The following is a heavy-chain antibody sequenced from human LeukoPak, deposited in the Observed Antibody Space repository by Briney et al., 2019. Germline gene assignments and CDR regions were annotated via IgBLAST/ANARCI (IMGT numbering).Heavy chain of an antibody. CDR2: ISAYNGNT. V-gene: IGHV1-18*01. J-gene: IGHJ6*02. CDR3: ARVEQLVPPFGYYYGMDV. D-gene: IGHD6-6*01. Sequence: GASVKVSCKASGYTFTSYGISWVRQAPGQGLEWMGWISAYNGNTNYAQKLKGRVTMTTDTSTSTAYMELRSLRSDDTAVYYCARVEQLVPPFGYYYGMDVWGQGTTVTVSS. CDR1: GYTFTSYG.